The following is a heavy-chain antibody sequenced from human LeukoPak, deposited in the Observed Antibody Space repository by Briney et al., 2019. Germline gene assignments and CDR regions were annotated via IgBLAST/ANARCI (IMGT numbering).Heavy chain of an antibody. CDR3: ARTVHGWANWFDP. V-gene: IGHV3-11*03. CDR1: GFTFSDYY. J-gene: IGHJ5*02. D-gene: IGHD3-10*01. CDR2: ISSSSSYT. Sequence: PGGSLRLSCAASGFTFSDYYMSWIRQAPGKGLEWVSYISSSSSYTNYADSVKGRFTISRDNAKNSLYLQMNSLRAEDTAVYYCARTVHGWANWFDPWGQGTLVTVSS.